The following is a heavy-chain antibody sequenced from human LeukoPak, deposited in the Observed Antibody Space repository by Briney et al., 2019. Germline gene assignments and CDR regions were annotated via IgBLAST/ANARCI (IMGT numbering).Heavy chain of an antibody. CDR1: GGSIISYS. Sequence: SETLSLTCSVSGGSIISYSWSWIRQPPGKGLEWIGYTSNSGSTNYNPSLKSRVTISVEKSKNQFSLRLSSVTAADTAVYYCARSYRHYCSGGSCYSYYFDYWGQGTLVTVSS. V-gene: IGHV4-59*01. CDR2: TSNSGST. J-gene: IGHJ4*02. CDR3: ARSYRHYCSGGSCYSYYFDY. D-gene: IGHD2-15*01.